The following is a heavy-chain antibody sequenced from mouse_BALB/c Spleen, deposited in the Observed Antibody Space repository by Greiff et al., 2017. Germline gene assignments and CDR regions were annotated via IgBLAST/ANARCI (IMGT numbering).Heavy chain of an antibody. J-gene: IGHJ3*01. D-gene: IGHD4-1*01. CDR2: IDPANGNT. V-gene: IGHV14-3*02. CDR1: GFNIKDTY. CDR3: AREGGLTGRAY. Sequence: EEKLMESGAELVKPGASVKLSCTASGFNIKDTYIHWVKQRPEQGLEWIGRIDPANGNTKYDPKFQGKATITADTSSNTAYLQLSSLTSEDTAVYYCAREGGLTGRAYWGQGTLVTVSA.